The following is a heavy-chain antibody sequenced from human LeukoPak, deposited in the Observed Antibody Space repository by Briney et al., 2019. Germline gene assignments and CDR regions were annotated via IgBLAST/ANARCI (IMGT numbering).Heavy chain of an antibody. CDR1: GFIFSSYW. CDR2: IKTDGSEK. D-gene: IGHD7-27*01. Sequence: GGSLRLSCAASGFIFSSYWMTWVRQAPGKGLEWVANIKTDGSEKYYVDSVKGRFTISRDNAKNSLYLQMNSLRAEGTAVYYCATLGGDYWGQGTLVTVSS. V-gene: IGHV3-7*05. J-gene: IGHJ4*02. CDR3: ATLGGDY.